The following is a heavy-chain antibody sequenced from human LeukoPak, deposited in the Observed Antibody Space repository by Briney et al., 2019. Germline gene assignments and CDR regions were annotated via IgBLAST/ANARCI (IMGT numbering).Heavy chain of an antibody. Sequence: ASVKVSCKASDYTFTSYGVSWVRQAPGQGLEWMGWISAYNGNTNYAQKLQGRVTMTTDTSTSTAYMELRSLRSDDTAVYYCARCEAADTSIDYWGQGTLVTVSS. V-gene: IGHV1-18*01. D-gene: IGHD6-13*01. CDR2: ISAYNGNT. CDR3: ARCEAADTSIDY. J-gene: IGHJ4*02. CDR1: DYTFTSYG.